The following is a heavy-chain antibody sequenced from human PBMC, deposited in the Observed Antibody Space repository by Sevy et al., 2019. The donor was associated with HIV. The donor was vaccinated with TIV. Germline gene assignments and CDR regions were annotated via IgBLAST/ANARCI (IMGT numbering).Heavy chain of an antibody. CDR1: GGSISSDSFL. D-gene: IGHD3-3*02. J-gene: IGHJ6*02. Sequence: SETLSLTCTVSGGSISSDSFLWGWIRQTPGEGLSWIGSISYSGSTYYDPSLKSRITVDVDTSKKQFSLELRSGTAADTAMYYCARHLHFYGIDVWGPGTTVTVSS. CDR2: ISYSGST. CDR3: ARHLHFYGIDV. V-gene: IGHV4-39*01.